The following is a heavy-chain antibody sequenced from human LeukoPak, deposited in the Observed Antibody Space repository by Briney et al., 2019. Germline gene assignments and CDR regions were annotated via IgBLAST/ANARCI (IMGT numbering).Heavy chain of an antibody. J-gene: IGHJ6*03. Sequence: GGSLRLSCAASGFTVSSNYMSWVRQAPGKGLEWVSVIYSGGSTYYADSVKGRFTISRDNSKNTLYLQMNSLRAEDTAVYYCARNYGSGSYYRYYYYMDVWGKGTTVTISS. D-gene: IGHD3-10*01. V-gene: IGHV3-53*01. CDR1: GFTVSSNY. CDR2: IYSGGST. CDR3: ARNYGSGSYYRYYYYMDV.